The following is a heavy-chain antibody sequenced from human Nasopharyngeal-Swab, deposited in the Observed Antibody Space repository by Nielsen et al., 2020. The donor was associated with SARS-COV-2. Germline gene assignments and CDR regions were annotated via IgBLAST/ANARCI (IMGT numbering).Heavy chain of an antibody. V-gene: IGHV3-30-3*01. Sequence: GGSLRLSCAASGFTFSNYAMHWVRQAPGKGLEWVSVISYDGSIKYYADSVKGRLTISRDNSKNTVYLQMNSLRAEDTAVYYCARAEVAGTWTALGTYYYYGMDVWGQGTTVTVSS. J-gene: IGHJ6*02. CDR2: ISYDGSIK. CDR3: ARAEVAGTWTALGTYYYYGMDV. D-gene: IGHD6-19*01. CDR1: GFTFSNYA.